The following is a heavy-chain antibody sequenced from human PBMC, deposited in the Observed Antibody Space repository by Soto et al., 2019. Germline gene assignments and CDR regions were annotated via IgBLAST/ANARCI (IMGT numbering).Heavy chain of an antibody. CDR3: AKDATRTSGWYHFDY. CDR2: ITDSGGST. D-gene: IGHD6-19*01. Sequence: PGGSLRLSCAASGFTFYNFALGWVRQAPGKGLEWVSAITDSGGSTYYADSVKGRFTISRDNSKNTLYLQMNSLRAEDTAVYYCAKDATRTSGWYHFDYWGQGSLVTVPS. J-gene: IGHJ4*02. CDR1: GFTFYNFA. V-gene: IGHV3-23*01.